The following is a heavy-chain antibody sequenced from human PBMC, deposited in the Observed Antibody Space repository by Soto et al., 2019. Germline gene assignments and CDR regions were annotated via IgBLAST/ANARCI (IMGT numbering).Heavy chain of an antibody. CDR1: GGSISGYY. Sequence: PSETLSLTCSISGGSISGYYWSWIRQSPGKGLERIGYIYYTGNTYYNPSFKSRVTISVDTSKNQFSLNLSSVTAADTAVYYCAKVVGKNWFDPWGQGTLVTVSS. J-gene: IGHJ5*02. CDR2: IYYTGNT. V-gene: IGHV4-59*01. D-gene: IGHD2-15*01. CDR3: AKVVGKNWFDP.